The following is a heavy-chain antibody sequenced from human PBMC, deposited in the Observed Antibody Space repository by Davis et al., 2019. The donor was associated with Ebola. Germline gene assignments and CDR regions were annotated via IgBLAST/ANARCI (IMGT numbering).Heavy chain of an antibody. Sequence: ASVKVSCKASGYTFTSYYMHWVRQAPGQGLEWMGIINPSGCSTSYAQKFQGRVTMTRDTSTSTVYMELRSLRSEDTAVYYCARDRGDRSPYYYYYGMDVWGQGTTVTVSS. V-gene: IGHV1-46*01. CDR1: GYTFTSYY. D-gene: IGHD5-12*01. CDR3: ARDRGDRSPYYYYYGMDV. CDR2: INPSGCST. J-gene: IGHJ6*02.